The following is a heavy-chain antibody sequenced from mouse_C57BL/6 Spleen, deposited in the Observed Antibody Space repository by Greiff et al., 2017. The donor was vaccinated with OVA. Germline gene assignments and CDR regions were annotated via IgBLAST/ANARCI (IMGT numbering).Heavy chain of an antibody. CDR3: ARREMDY. CDR1: GFTFSSYG. Sequence: EVKVVESGGDLVKPGGSLKLSCAASGFTFSSYGMSWVRQTPDKRLEWVATISSGGSYTYYPDSVKGRFTISRDNAKNTLYLQMSSLKSEDTAMYYCARREMDYWGQGTSVTVSS. CDR2: ISSGGSYT. J-gene: IGHJ4*01. V-gene: IGHV5-6*02.